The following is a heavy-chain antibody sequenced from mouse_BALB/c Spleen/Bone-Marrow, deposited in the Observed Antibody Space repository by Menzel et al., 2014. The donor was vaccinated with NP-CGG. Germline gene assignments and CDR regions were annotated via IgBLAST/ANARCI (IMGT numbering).Heavy chain of an antibody. Sequence: QVQLQQSGPELVKPGASVRISCKASGYTFTSYHIHWVKQRPGQGLEWIGWIYPGNVNTKHNEKFKGKATLTADKSSSTAYMQLSSLTSEDSAVYFCARFYYGSGYAMDYWGQGTSVTVSS. D-gene: IGHD1-1*01. J-gene: IGHJ4*01. CDR3: ARFYYGSGYAMDY. V-gene: IGHV1S56*01. CDR2: IYPGNVNT. CDR1: GYTFTSYH.